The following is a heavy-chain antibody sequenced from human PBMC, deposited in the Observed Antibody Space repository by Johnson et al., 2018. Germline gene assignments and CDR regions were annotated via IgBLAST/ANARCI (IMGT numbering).Heavy chain of an antibody. CDR3: ARALLSWSGGSGYYYDYMDV. Sequence: VQLVESGGGLVQPGGSLRLSCAASGFTFSSYSMNWVRQAPGKGLEWVSYISSSSSTIYYADSVKGRFTISRDNAKNSLYLQMNSLRAEDTAVYYCARALLSWSGGSGYYYDYMDVWGKGTTVTVSS. D-gene: IGHD2-15*01. J-gene: IGHJ6*03. CDR1: GFTFSSYS. CDR2: ISSSSSTI. V-gene: IGHV3-48*01.